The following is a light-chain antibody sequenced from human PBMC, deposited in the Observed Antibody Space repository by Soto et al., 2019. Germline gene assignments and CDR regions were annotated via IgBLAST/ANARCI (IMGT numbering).Light chain of an antibody. J-gene: IGLJ1*01. V-gene: IGLV2-11*01. CDR1: SSDVGDYNY. CDR3: CSYAGSYSFV. Sequence: QSARTQPRSVSGSPGQSVTISCNGTSSDVGDYNYVSWYQQHPGKAPKLMIYDVSKRPSGVPVRFSGSKSGNTASLIISGLQAEDEADYYCCSYAGSYSFVFGTGTKLTVL. CDR2: DVS.